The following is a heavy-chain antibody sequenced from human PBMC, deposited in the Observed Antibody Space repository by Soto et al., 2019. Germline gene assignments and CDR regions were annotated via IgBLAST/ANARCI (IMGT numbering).Heavy chain of an antibody. V-gene: IGHV4-34*01. CDR2: ISHSGST. Sequence: PSETLSLTCAVYGGSFSGYYWSWIRQPPGKGLEWIGEISHSGSTNYNPSLKSRVTISVDTSKNQFSLKLNSVTAADTAVYYCARDGFFGRSGYFDYWGQGTLVTVSS. D-gene: IGHD3-3*01. CDR1: GGSFSGYY. J-gene: IGHJ4*02. CDR3: ARDGFFGRSGYFDY.